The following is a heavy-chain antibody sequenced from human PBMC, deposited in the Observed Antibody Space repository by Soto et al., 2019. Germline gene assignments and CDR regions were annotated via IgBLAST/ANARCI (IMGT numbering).Heavy chain of an antibody. J-gene: IGHJ5*02. D-gene: IGHD6-19*01. CDR1: GASISSYF. CDR2: ISTSGTT. Sequence: SETLSLTCTVSGASISSYFWTWIRQPAGKGLDWIGRISTSGTTNYNPSLKSRVTMSVDTSKNHFSLNQSSVTAADTAVYYCAREAGPDRWFDPWGQGTLVTVSS. V-gene: IGHV4-4*07. CDR3: AREAGPDRWFDP.